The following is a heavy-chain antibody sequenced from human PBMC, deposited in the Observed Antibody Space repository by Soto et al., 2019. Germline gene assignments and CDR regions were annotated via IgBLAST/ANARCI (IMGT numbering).Heavy chain of an antibody. V-gene: IGHV1-3*01. D-gene: IGHD3-3*01. CDR1: GYTFTSYA. CDR3: ARESVDYDFWSGPLIDY. Sequence: QVQLVQSGAEVKKPGASVKVSCKASGYTFTSYAMHWVRQAPGQRLEWMGWINAGNGNTKYSQKFQGRVTITRDTSASTDYMELSSLRSEDTAVYYCARESVDYDFWSGPLIDYWGQGTLVTVSS. J-gene: IGHJ4*02. CDR2: INAGNGNT.